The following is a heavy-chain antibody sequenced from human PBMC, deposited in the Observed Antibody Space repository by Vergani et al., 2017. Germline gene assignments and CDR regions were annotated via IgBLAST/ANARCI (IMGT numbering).Heavy chain of an antibody. J-gene: IGHJ4*02. D-gene: IGHD1-26*01. V-gene: IGHV3-23*01. CDR1: GFTFSTYA. CDR3: VKDAGSYENFCDS. Sequence: EVQLLESGGSLKQPGGSVRLSCAASGFTFSTYAMHWVRQAPGKGLEWVSALTGGGGSTYYADSFKGRFIISRDNSRDTLYLQMNSLRPEDTATYYCVKDAGSYENFCDSWGQGTLVTVSS. CDR2: LTGGGGST.